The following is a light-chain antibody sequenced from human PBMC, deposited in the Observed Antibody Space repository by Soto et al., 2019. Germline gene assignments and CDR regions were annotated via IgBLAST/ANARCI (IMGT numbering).Light chain of an antibody. J-gene: IGKJ1*01. CDR2: GAS. CDR1: QSVSSN. CDR3: QQYNSYST. Sequence: EIVMTQSPATLSVSPGGRATLSCRASQSVSSNLAWYQQKPGQAPRLLIYGASTRATGIPARFSGNGSGTEFTLTISSLQPDDFATYYCQQYNSYSTFGQGTKVDIK. V-gene: IGKV3-15*01.